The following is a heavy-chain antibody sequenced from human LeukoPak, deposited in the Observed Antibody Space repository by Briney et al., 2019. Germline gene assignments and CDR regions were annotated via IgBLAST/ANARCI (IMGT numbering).Heavy chain of an antibody. CDR3: ARDELKVKSFDP. CDR1: GFTFSTYS. V-gene: IGHV3-21*01. Sequence: GGSLRLACAASGFTFSTYSMNWVRQAPGKGLEWVSSISSSSSYIYYADSVKGRFTISRDNAKNSLYLQMNSLRAEDTAVYYCARDELKVKSFDPWGQGTLVTVSS. CDR2: ISSSSSYI. D-gene: IGHD3-22*01. J-gene: IGHJ5*02.